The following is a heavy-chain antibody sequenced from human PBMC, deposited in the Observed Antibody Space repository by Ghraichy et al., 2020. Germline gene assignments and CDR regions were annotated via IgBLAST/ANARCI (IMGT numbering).Heavy chain of an antibody. CDR1: GFTFSNAW. V-gene: IGHV3-15*01. CDR2: IKSKTDGGTT. Sequence: GGSLRLSCASSGFTFSNAWMTWVRQAPGQGLEWVGRIKSKTDGGTTDYAAPVKGRFTISRDDSKNTVYLQMNSLKTEDTAVYYCTSRGGSGSFGGYWGQGTLVTVSS. J-gene: IGHJ4*02. CDR3: TSRGGSGSFGGY. D-gene: IGHD3-10*01.